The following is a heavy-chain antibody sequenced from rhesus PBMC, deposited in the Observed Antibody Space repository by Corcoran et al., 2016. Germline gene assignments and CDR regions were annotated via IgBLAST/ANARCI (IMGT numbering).Heavy chain of an antibody. D-gene: IGHD2-39*02. J-gene: IGHJ4*01. V-gene: IGHV4S10*01. CDR2: IYGSSTST. CDR3: AIHRGGFTNQVDY. CDR1: GGSISASYR. Sequence: PGVVQPSETLSLTCAVSGGSISASYRWSWIRQPPGKGLEWIGYIYGSSTSTNYNPSLKSRVTISKDTSKNQFSLKLSSVTAADTAVYYCAIHRGGFTNQVDYWGQGVLVTVSS.